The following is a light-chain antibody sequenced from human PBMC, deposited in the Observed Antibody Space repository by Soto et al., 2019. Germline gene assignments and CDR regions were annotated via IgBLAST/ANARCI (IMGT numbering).Light chain of an antibody. CDR1: QSVSSN. Sequence: EIVMTQSPATLSVSPGERATLSCRASQSVSSNLAWYQQKPGQAPRLLIYGASTRATGIPARFSGSGSGTDFPLTIRSLQSEDFAVYYCQQYNNWPPWTFGQGTKVEIK. J-gene: IGKJ1*01. V-gene: IGKV3D-15*01. CDR3: QQYNNWPPWT. CDR2: GAS.